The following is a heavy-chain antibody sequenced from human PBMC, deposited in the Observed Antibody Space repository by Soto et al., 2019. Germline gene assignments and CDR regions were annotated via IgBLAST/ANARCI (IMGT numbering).Heavy chain of an antibody. CDR1: GFTFSDYG. CDR3: ARGGLWSNENYFDY. V-gene: IGHV3-53*01. Sequence: HPGGSLRLSCAASGFTFSDYGMNWVRQAPGKGLEWVSVIYSGGTTYYADSVKGRFTISRDNSKNTLYLQMNSLRAEDTALYYCARGGLWSNENYFDYWGQGTLVTVSS. J-gene: IGHJ4*02. D-gene: IGHD3-16*01. CDR2: IYSGGTT.